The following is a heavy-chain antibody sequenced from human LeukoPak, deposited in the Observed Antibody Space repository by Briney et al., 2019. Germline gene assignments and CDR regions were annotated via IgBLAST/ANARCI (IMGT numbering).Heavy chain of an antibody. D-gene: IGHD1-26*01. CDR3: AIIPVGATSPLDYYYYYMDV. V-gene: IGHV1-69*13. CDR1: GGTFSSYA. CDR2: IIPIFGTA. Sequence: ASVKVSCKASGGTFSSYAISWVRQAPGQGLEWMGGIIPIFGTANYAQKFQGRVTITADESTSTAYMELSSLRSEDTAVYYCAIIPVGATSPLDYYYYYMDVWGKGTTVTVSS. J-gene: IGHJ6*03.